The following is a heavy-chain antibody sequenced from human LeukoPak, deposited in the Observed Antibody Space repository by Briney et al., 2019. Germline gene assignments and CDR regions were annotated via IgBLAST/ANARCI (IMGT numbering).Heavy chain of an antibody. CDR1: GDTFSSYT. D-gene: IGHD3-22*01. CDR3: SRDLPRHYYDSSGYLY. V-gene: IGHV1-69*04. Sequence: SVKVSYKASGDTFSSYTISWVRQAPGQGLEWMGRIIAILGIANYAQKFQGRVTITADKSTSTAYMELSSLRSEDTAVYYCSRDLPRHYYDSSGYLYWGQGTLVTVSS. CDR2: IIAILGIA. J-gene: IGHJ4*02.